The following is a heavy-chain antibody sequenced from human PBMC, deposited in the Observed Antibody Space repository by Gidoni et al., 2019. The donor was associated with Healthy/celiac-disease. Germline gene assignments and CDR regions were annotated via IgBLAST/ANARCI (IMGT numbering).Heavy chain of an antibody. Sequence: QMQLVQSGAEVKKPGASVKVSCKASGYTFTSYYMHWVRQAPGQGLEWMGIINPSGGSTSYAQKFQGRVTMTRDTSTSTVYMELSSLRSEDTAVYYCARPDSIVTGTTSVAFDIWGQGTMVTVSS. CDR2: INPSGGST. CDR1: GYTFTSYY. D-gene: IGHD1-20*01. V-gene: IGHV1-46*01. CDR3: ARPDSIVTGTTSVAFDI. J-gene: IGHJ3*02.